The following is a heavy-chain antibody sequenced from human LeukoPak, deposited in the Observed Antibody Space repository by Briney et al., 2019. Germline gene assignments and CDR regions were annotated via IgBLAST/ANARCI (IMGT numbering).Heavy chain of an antibody. CDR1: GGSISSYY. D-gene: IGHD3-3*01. CDR3: ARLYDFWSGYIDY. V-gene: IGHV4-59*08. Sequence: SETLSLTCTVSGGSISSYYWSWIRQPPGKGLEWIGYIYYSGSTNYNPSLKSRVTISVDTSKNQFSLKLSSVTAADTAVYYCARLYDFWSGYIDYWGQGTLVTVSS. J-gene: IGHJ4*02. CDR2: IYYSGST.